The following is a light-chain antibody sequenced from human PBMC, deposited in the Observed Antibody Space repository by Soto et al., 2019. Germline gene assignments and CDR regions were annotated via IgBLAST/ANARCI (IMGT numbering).Light chain of an antibody. V-gene: IGLV2-14*01. CDR2: QVS. CDR1: SSDVGGYYY. J-gene: IGLJ1*01. Sequence: QSALTQPASVSGSPGQSITISCTGTSSDVGGYYYVSWYQHHPGKAPKLMIYQVSNRPSGVSNRFSGSKSGNTASLTISGLQAEDEAHYYCSSYTSSNTFYVFGTGTKVTVL. CDR3: SSYTSSNTFYV.